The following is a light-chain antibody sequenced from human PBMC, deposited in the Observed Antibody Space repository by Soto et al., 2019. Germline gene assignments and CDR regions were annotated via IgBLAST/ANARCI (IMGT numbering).Light chain of an antibody. V-gene: IGKV1-39*01. Sequence: DIQLNQSPSSLSASVGDRVTVTCRASHSISTYLNWYQQRPGKAPSLLIYGASSLQSGVPSRFSGSGSGTEFTLTISSLQPDDFATYYCQHYNGFSRTFGQGTKVDI. CDR2: GAS. CDR3: QHYNGFSRT. J-gene: IGKJ1*01. CDR1: HSISTY.